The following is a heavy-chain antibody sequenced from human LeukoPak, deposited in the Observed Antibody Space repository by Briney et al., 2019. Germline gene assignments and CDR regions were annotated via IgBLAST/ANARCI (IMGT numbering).Heavy chain of an antibody. D-gene: IGHD2-2*02. V-gene: IGHV4-38-2*01. J-gene: IGHJ4*02. Sequence: SETLSLTCAVSGYSISSGYYWGWIRQPPGKGLEWIGSIYHSGSTYYNPYLKSRVTISVDTSKNQFSLKLSSVTAADTAVYYCARGQSSSTSCYIYWGQGTLVTVSS. CDR2: IYHSGST. CDR3: ARGQSSSTSCYIY. CDR1: GYSISSGYY.